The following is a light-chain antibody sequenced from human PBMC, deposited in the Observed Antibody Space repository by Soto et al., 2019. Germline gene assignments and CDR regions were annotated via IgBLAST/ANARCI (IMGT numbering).Light chain of an antibody. CDR3: SSFAGNNNLV. J-gene: IGLJ2*01. V-gene: IGLV2-8*01. CDR2: EVS. Sequence: QSVLTQPPSASGSPGQSVTISCTGTSSDVAGYNYVSWYQQHPGKAPKLMISEVSKRPSGVPDRFSGSKSGNTASLTVSGLQAEDEADYCCSSFAGNNNLVFGGGTKLTVL. CDR1: SSDVAGYNY.